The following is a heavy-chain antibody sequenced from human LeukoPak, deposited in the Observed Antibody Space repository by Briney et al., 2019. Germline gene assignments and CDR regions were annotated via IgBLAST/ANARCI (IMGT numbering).Heavy chain of an antibody. J-gene: IGHJ4*02. CDR2: IIGSGVNT. D-gene: IGHD3-10*01. CDR3: AKSSTYYYGSGSSLEY. Sequence: AGGSLRLSCAASGFTFSSYAMSWVRQAPGKRLEWVSVIIGSGVNTYYADSVKGRFTISRDNSKNTMNLQMNSLRAEDTAVYYCAKSSTYYYGSGSSLEYWGQGTLVTVSS. V-gene: IGHV3-23*01. CDR1: GFTFSSYA.